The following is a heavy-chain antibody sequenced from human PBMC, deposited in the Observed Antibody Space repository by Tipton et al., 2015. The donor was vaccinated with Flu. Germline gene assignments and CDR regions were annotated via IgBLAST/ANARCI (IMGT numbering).Heavy chain of an antibody. J-gene: IGHJ4*02. CDR1: GGSFSGYY. CDR3: ARGRAAPEINYLDLDY. Sequence: TLSLTCTVYGGSFSGYYWSWIRQPPGKGLEWIGEINHSGSTNYNPSLKSRVTISVDTSKNQFSLNLSSVTAADTAVYYCARGRAAPEINYLDLDYWGQGTLVTVSS. D-gene: IGHD4-11*01. V-gene: IGHV4-34*01. CDR2: INHSGST.